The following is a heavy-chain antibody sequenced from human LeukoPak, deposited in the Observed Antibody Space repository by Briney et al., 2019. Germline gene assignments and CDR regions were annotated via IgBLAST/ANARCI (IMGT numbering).Heavy chain of an antibody. J-gene: IGHJ4*02. Sequence: PGGSLRLSCPPSGFTFDDYAMHGVGQAPGRGREGVSGISWNSGSIGNADSVKGRFTLSRDNANNSMYLQMNSLRAEDTALYYCAKVATYDSSGYYPHWGQGTLVTVSS. V-gene: IGHV3-9*01. CDR3: AKVATYDSSGYYPH. CDR2: ISWNSGSI. CDR1: GFTFDDYA. D-gene: IGHD3-22*01.